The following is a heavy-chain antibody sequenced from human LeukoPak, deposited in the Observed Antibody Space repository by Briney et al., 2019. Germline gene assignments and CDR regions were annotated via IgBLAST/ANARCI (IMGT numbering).Heavy chain of an antibody. V-gene: IGHV3-7*03. CDR2: IKQDGSEK. CDR3: ARAGDYRGAFFAY. CDR1: GFTFSSYW. D-gene: IGHD4-17*01. J-gene: IGHJ4*02. Sequence: PGGSLRLSCAASGFTFSSYWMSWVRQAPGKGLEWVANIKQDGSEKYYVDSVKGRFTISRDNAKNSLYLQMNSLRAEDTAVYYCARAGDYRGAFFAYWGQGTLVTVSS.